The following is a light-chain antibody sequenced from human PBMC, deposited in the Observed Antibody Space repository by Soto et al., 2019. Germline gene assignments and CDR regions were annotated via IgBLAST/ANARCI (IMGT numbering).Light chain of an antibody. V-gene: IGLV2-14*01. CDR2: DVR. CDR3: SSYTTISTYV. Sequence: QSALTQPASVSGSPGQSITISRTGTSRDVGGYNYVSWYQQHPGKAPKLMIYDVRNRPSGVSNRFSGSKSVNTASLTISGLQAEDEADYYCSSYTTISTYVFGTGTKVTVL. J-gene: IGLJ1*01. CDR1: SRDVGGYNY.